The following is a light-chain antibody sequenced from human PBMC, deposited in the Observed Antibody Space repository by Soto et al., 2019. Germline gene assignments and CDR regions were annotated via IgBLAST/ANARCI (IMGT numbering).Light chain of an antibody. Sequence: EVLMTLSTTTLSVSPGEIATVYCRASQTVNSNLAWYQQKPGQAPRLLIYGASSRATGIPDRFSGSGSGTDFTLTISRLEPEDFAVYYCQQYGSLPTFGQVGKVDIK. CDR3: QQYGSLPT. V-gene: IGKV3-20*01. CDR1: QTVNSN. J-gene: IGKJ1*01. CDR2: GAS.